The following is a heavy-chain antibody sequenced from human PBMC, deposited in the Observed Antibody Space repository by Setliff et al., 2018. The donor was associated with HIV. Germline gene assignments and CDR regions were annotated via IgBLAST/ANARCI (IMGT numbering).Heavy chain of an antibody. D-gene: IGHD1-7*01. V-gene: IGHV4-34*01. CDR3: ARGGYWNYGHYYYMDV. Sequence: SETLSLTCAVFGGSFTDIGGSFTDYYRIWIRQPPGKGLEWIGEINHSGSNNYNPSLTSRFTISVDTSKNQFPLKLSSVTAADTAVYYCARGGYWNYGHYYYMDVWGKGTTVTVSS. J-gene: IGHJ6*03. CDR1: GGSFTDIGGSFTDYY. CDR2: INHSGSN.